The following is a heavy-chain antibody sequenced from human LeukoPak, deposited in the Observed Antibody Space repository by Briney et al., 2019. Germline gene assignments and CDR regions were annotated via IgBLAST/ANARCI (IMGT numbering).Heavy chain of an antibody. J-gene: IGHJ4*02. Sequence: PSETLSLTCAVYGGSFSGYYWSWIRQPPGKGLEWIGEINHSGSTNYNPSLKSRVTISVDTSKNQFSLKLSSVTAADTAMYYCAKSGGYGLIGYWGQGTLVTVSS. CDR3: AKSGGYGLIGY. D-gene: IGHD1-26*01. CDR1: GGSFSGYY. V-gene: IGHV4-34*01. CDR2: INHSGST.